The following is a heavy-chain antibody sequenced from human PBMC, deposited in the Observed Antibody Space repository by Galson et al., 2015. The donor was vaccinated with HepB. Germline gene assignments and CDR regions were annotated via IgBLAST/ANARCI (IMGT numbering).Heavy chain of an antibody. CDR3: ASLRWLVASYYGMDV. J-gene: IGHJ6*02. V-gene: IGHV4-34*01. Sequence: LSLTCAVYGGSFSGYYWSWIRQPPGKGLEWIGEINHSGSTNYNPSLKSRVTISVDTSKNQFSLKLSSVTAADTAVYYCASLRWLVASYYGMDVWGQGTTVTVSS. CDR1: GGSFSGYY. CDR2: INHSGST. D-gene: IGHD6-19*01.